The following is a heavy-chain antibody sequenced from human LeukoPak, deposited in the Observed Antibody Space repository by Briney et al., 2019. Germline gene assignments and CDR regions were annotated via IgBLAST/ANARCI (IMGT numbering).Heavy chain of an antibody. Sequence: GGSLRLSCAASGFTFSSYWMTWVRQAPGKGLEWVANIKQDGSEKYYVDSVKGRFTISRDNAKNSLFLQMNTLRAEDTAVYYCARSEYHFWSTYPFDYWGRGTLVTVSS. CDR2: IKQDGSEK. CDR3: ARSEYHFWSTYPFDY. CDR1: GFTFSSYW. J-gene: IGHJ4*02. V-gene: IGHV3-7*01. D-gene: IGHD3-3*01.